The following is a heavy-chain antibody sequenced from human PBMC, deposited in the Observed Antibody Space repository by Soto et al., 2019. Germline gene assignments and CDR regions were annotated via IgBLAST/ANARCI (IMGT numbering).Heavy chain of an antibody. D-gene: IGHD4-17*01. J-gene: IGHJ4*02. Sequence: QVQLVQSGAEVKKPGASVKVSCKASGFTFRHYYMHWVRQAPGRGLEWMGVVDPSGGSTTYAQTFQGRLTMPRDTSTRTVYMQLTNLRSEDTALYFCARGRYNTVNILPLDYWGQGTLVTVSS. CDR1: GFTFRHYY. CDR3: ARGRYNTVNILPLDY. CDR2: VDPSGGST. V-gene: IGHV1-46*01.